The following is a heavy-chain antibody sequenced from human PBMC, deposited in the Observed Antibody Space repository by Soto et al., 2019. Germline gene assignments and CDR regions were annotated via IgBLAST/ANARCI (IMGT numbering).Heavy chain of an antibody. J-gene: IGHJ4*02. CDR2: INNDGSEK. D-gene: IGHD2-8*01. CDR3: ARGSNQDY. V-gene: IGHV3-7*03. Sequence: EVQLVESGGDLVQPGGSLRLSCVASGFTFSPYWMSWVRQAPGRGLQWVATINNDGSEKYYADSVKGRFTISRDNARDSLYLQLTSLRAEDTAIYHCARGSNQDYWGQGTLVAVSS. CDR1: GFTFSPYW.